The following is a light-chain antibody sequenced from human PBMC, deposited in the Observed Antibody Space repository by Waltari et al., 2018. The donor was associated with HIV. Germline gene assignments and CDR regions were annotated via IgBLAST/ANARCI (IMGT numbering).Light chain of an antibody. CDR3: GSWDSDLRAVV. CDR1: SSTIGRNF. Sequence: QSVLTQPPSVSAAPGQEVTISCSASSSTIGRNFVSWYQHLPGTAPKLLIFETRKRPSEIPDRFSGSQSGTSATLDITGLQTGDEAEYFCGSWDSDLRAVVFGGGTKLTVL. V-gene: IGLV1-51*02. J-gene: IGLJ2*01. CDR2: ETR.